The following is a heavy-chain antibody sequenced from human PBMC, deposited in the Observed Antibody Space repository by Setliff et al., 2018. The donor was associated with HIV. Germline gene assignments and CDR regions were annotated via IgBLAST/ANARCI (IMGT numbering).Heavy chain of an antibody. Sequence: PSETLSLTCAVSGYSISSDYYWGWIRQPPGKGLEWLGSIYSSGSTNYSPSLKSRVTISVDASKNQFSLRLSSVTAADTAVYYCAAWGPRYTYAPFFFDSWGQGTLVTVSS. CDR2: IYSSGST. CDR3: AAWGPRYTYAPFFFDS. J-gene: IGHJ4*02. CDR1: GYSISSDYY. D-gene: IGHD2-2*01. V-gene: IGHV4-38-2*01.